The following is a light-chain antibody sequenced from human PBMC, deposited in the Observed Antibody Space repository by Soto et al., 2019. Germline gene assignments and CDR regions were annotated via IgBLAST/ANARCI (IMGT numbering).Light chain of an antibody. V-gene: IGLV2-11*01. CDR3: CSYVGGYSYV. CDR1: SSDVGDYNS. J-gene: IGLJ1*01. Sequence: QSALTQPRSVSGSPGQSVTVSCIGTSSDVGDYNSVSWYQQHPGKAPKLMIYDVSKRPSGVPDRFSGSKSGNTASLTISGLQAEDEADYYYCSYVGGYSYVFGIGPKVTVL. CDR2: DVS.